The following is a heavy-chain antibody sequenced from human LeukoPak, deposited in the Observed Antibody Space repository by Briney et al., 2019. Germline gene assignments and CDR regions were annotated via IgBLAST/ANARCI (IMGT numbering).Heavy chain of an antibody. CDR3: AKDRSGGDYADY. Sequence: PGGSLRLSCAASGFDFSSNWMHWVRHAPGQGLVWVSRIKGDGISTNYADSVKGRFTISRDVAKNTLYLQMNSLRAEDAAVYYCAKDRSGGDYADYWGQGTLVTVSS. CDR1: GFDFSSNW. CDR2: IKGDGIST. J-gene: IGHJ4*02. V-gene: IGHV3-74*01. D-gene: IGHD2-21*01.